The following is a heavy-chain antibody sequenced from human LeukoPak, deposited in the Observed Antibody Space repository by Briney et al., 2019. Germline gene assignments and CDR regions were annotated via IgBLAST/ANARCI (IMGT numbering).Heavy chain of an antibody. J-gene: IGHJ4*02. CDR1: GFTVSSNY. CDR2: IYSGGST. CDR3: AARNFDY. V-gene: IGHV3-66*02. Sequence: GGSLRLSCAAPGFTVSSNYMSWVRQAPGKGLEWVSVIYSGGSTYYADSVKGRFTISRDNPKNTLYLQMNSLRAEDTAVYYCAARNFDYWGQGTLVTVSS.